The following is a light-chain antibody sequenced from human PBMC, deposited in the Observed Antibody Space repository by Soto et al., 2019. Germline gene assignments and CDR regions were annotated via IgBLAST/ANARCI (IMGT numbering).Light chain of an antibody. J-gene: IGKJ2*01. CDR2: AAI. V-gene: IGKV1-39*01. Sequence: DIQMTQSPSSLSASVGDRVTITCRASQSIRYYLNWYQQKPGEAPKLLIYAAISLQSGVPSMFSGSGSATDFTLTISSLQPEDFATYYCQQSYSIPYTFGLGTKLEIK. CDR1: QSIRYY. CDR3: QQSYSIPYT.